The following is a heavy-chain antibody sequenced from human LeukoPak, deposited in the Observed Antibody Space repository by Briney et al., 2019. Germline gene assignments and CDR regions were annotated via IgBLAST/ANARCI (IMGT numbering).Heavy chain of an antibody. J-gene: IGHJ4*02. CDR2: INSDGSTT. D-gene: IGHD6-19*01. CDR1: GFTFSSYW. CDR3: ARVIYSGWEGELSD. V-gene: IGHV3-74*01. Sequence: PGGSLRLSCAASGFTFSSYWMHWVRQDPGKGLVWVSRINSDGSTTSYADSVMGRFTISRDNAKNTLYLQMNSLRAEDTAVYYCARVIYSGWEGELSDWGQGTLVTVSS.